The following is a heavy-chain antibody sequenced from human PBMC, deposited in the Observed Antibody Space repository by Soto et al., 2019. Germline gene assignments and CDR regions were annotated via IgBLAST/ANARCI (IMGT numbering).Heavy chain of an antibody. CDR1: GFTFSSYG. CDR3: AKDYFDY. CDR2: ISYDGSNK. J-gene: IGHJ4*02. V-gene: IGHV3-30*18. Sequence: QVQLVESGGGVVQPGRSLRLSCAASGFTFSSYGMHWVRQAPGKGLEWVAVISYDGSNKYYADSVKGRFTISRDNSKNTRYLQMNSLRAEDTAVYYCAKDYFDYWGQGTLVTVSS.